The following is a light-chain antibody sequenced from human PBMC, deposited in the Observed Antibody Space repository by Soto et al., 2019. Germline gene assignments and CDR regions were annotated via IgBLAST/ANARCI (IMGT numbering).Light chain of an antibody. V-gene: IGKV3-15*01. CDR3: QQYNNWLIT. CDR2: GAS. Sequence: EIVMTQSPATLSVSPGERATLSCRASQSVSSNLAWYQQKPGQAPRLLIYGASTRATGIPARFSGSGSGTEFNLTISSQQSEDFAVYYCQQYNNWLITFGQGTRLEIK. J-gene: IGKJ5*01. CDR1: QSVSSN.